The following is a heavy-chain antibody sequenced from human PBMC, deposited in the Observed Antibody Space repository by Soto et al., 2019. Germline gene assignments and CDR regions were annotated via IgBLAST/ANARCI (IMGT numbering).Heavy chain of an antibody. CDR2: INSDGSST. CDR3: ERARKYYERTGFDP. D-gene: IGHD3-22*01. Sequence: GGSLRLSCAASGFTFSSYWMHWVRQAPGKGLVWVSRINSDGSSTSYADSVKGRFTISRDNAKNTLYLQMNSLRAEDTAVYYCERARKYYERTGFDPWGQGTMVTVSS. CDR1: GFTFSSYW. J-gene: IGHJ5*02. V-gene: IGHV3-74*01.